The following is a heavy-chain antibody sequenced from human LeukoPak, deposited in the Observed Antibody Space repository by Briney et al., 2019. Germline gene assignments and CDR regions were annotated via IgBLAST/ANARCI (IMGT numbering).Heavy chain of an antibody. V-gene: IGHV3-48*03. Sequence: GGSLRLSCAYSGFTFRSYEMNWLGQAPGKGLEWFLYIISCDSTSHYADSVKGLFTISRDNPKNSLYLQMNRLRLAHMGVYYCARETRGHYYDSSGPAHWGQGTLVTVSS. D-gene: IGHD3-22*01. CDR3: ARETRGHYYDSSGPAH. CDR1: GFTFRSYE. CDR2: IISCDSTS. J-gene: IGHJ4*02.